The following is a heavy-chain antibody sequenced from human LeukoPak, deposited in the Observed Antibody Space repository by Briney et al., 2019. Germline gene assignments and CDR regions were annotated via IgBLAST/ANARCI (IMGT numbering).Heavy chain of an antibody. V-gene: IGHV3-30*18. CDR2: ISYDGTTK. D-gene: IGHD2-21*02. J-gene: IGHJ4*02. CDR3: AKDERWRRSDFHGGFDY. CDR1: GFTFSSYG. Sequence: GGSLRLSCAASGFTFSSYGIHWVRQAPGKGLEWVAFISYDGTTKYYADSVEGRFTISRDNSKNTLYVQMNSLRAEDTAVSYCAKDERWRRSDFHGGFDYWGQGALVTVSS.